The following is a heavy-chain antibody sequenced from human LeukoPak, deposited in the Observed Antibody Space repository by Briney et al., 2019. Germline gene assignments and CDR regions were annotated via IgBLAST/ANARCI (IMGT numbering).Heavy chain of an antibody. Sequence: GGSLRLSCAASGFTFSDYVMNWVRQTPGRGLEWVSGMSGGGDGTYHADSVKGRFTISRDNSKNTLYLQMNNLRAEDTAVYYCARYRYSGYDDAFDVWGQGTMVTVSS. J-gene: IGHJ3*01. CDR1: GFTFSDYV. CDR2: MSGGGDGT. D-gene: IGHD5-12*01. V-gene: IGHV3-23*01. CDR3: ARYRYSGYDDAFDV.